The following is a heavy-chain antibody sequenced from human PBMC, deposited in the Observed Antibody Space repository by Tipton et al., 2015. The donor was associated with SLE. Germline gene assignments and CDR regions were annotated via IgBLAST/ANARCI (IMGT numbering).Heavy chain of an antibody. V-gene: IGHV4-61*05. Sequence: TLSLTCTVSGGSISSSSYYWGWVRQPPGKGLAWIGYIYYSGSTNYNPSLKSRVTISVDTSKNQFSLKLSSVTAADTAVYYCARGVVVAAFDLWGRGTLVTVSS. J-gene: IGHJ2*01. CDR1: GGSISSSSYY. D-gene: IGHD2-15*01. CDR3: ARGVVVAAFDL. CDR2: IYYSGST.